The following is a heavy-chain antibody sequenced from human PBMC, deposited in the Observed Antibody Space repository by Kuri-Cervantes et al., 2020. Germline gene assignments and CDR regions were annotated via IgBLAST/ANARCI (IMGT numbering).Heavy chain of an antibody. CDR2: IWYDGSNK. D-gene: IGHD3-3*01. V-gene: IGHV3-33*01. J-gene: IGHJ4*02. CDR3: ARGLGLRFLEWLGPFDY. Sequence: GESLKISCAASGFTFSSYGMHWVRQAPGKGLEWVAVIWYDGSNKYYADSVKGRFTISRDNSKNTLYLQMNSLGAEDTAVYYCARGLGLRFLEWLGPFDYWGQGTLVTVSS. CDR1: GFTFSSYG.